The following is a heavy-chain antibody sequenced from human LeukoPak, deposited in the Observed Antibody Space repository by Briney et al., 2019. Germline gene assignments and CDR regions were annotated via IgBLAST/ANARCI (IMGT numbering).Heavy chain of an antibody. CDR1: GFTFTSYE. V-gene: IGHV3-48*03. Sequence: GGSLRLSCAASGFTFTSYEMNWVRQAPGKGLEWVSYISSCGSTIHSADSGRGRFTIYRDNAKNSLYLQMHSLRAEDTAVYYCARIMVATTREAFDYWGQGTLVTVSS. CDR2: ISSCGSTI. J-gene: IGHJ4*02. D-gene: IGHD5-12*01. CDR3: ARIMVATTREAFDY.